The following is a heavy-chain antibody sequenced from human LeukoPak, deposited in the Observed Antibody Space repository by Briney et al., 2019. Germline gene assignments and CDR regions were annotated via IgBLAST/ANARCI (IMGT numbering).Heavy chain of an antibody. J-gene: IGHJ4*02. D-gene: IGHD5-12*01. V-gene: IGHV4-30-2*01. Sequence: SETLSLTCTVSGGSISSGGYYWSWIRQPPGKGLEWIGYIYHSGSTYYNPSLKSRVTISVDRSKNQFSLKLSSVTAADTAVYYCARVKGGYSGYDYEDYWGQGTLVTVSS. CDR2: IYHSGST. CDR1: GGSISSGGYY. CDR3: ARVKGGYSGYDYEDY.